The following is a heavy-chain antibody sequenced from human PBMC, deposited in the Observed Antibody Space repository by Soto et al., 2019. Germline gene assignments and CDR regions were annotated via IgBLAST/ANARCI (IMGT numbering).Heavy chain of an antibody. CDR2: IRALNGNV. J-gene: IGHJ2*01. V-gene: IGHV1-18*01. CDR1: GYNFNKHG. D-gene: IGHD5-12*01. CDR3: ARDSDRDGYIYWYFDL. Sequence: QVQLVQSAAEVKEPGASVKVSCKASGYNFNKHGITWVRQAPGQGLEWMGWIRALNGNVNYAQEFQGRVTMTADTATTTAYMELRGLRSDDTAVYYCARDSDRDGYIYWYFDLWGRGTLVTVSS.